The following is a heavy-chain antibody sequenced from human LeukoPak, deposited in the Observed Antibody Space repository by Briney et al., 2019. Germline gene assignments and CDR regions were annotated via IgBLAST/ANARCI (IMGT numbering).Heavy chain of an antibody. J-gene: IGHJ4*02. V-gene: IGHV3-23*01. Sequence: GGSLRLSCAVSGITLSNYGMSWVRQAPGKGLEWVAGISDSGGSTKYADSVKGRFTISRDNSKNTLYLQMNSLRAEDTAVYYCARDRRLGKPGLDYWGQGTLVTVSS. D-gene: IGHD1-14*01. CDR3: ARDRRLGKPGLDY. CDR2: ISDSGGST. CDR1: GITLSNYG.